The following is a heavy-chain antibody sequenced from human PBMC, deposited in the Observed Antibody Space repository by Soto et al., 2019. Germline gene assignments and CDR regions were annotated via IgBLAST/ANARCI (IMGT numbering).Heavy chain of an antibody. CDR2: IWSGGSDK. V-gene: IGHV3-33*01. Sequence: QVQLVESGGGVVQPGMSLRLSCAASGFAFSSYGMHWVRQAPSKGLEWVTVIWSGGSDKYYADSVKGRFTISRDNSKNTLYLQMNSLRAEDTAVYYCARVYGSGTYPIDYWGQGTLVTVSS. J-gene: IGHJ4*02. CDR1: GFAFSSYG. CDR3: ARVYGSGTYPIDY. D-gene: IGHD3-10*01.